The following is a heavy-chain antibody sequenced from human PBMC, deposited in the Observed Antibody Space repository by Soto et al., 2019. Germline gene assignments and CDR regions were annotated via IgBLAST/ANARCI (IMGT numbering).Heavy chain of an antibody. CDR1: GYTFTSYY. D-gene: IGHD4-17*01. V-gene: IGHV1-46*01. J-gene: IGHJ3*02. CDR3: ARDRMTTVTISNDFHI. Sequence: GAPVKVAYRASGYTFTSYYMHWLRQAPGQGLEWMVIINPSGGSTSYAQKFQVRVTMXRXTXXXXXXRXXSXXRSEDTAVYYCARDRMTTVTISNDFHIWGQGTMVTVSS. CDR2: INPSGGST.